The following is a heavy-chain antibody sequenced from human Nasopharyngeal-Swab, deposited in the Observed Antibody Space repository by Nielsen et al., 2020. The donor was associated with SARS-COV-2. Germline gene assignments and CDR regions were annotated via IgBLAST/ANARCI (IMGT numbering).Heavy chain of an antibody. V-gene: IGHV3-30*03. CDR1: GFTFSSYG. Sequence: GESLKISCATSGFTFSSYGMHWVRQAPGKGLEWVALMSHDGTDERYVDSVKGRFTISRDYSQNTLNLQMNSLRPEDTAVYYCVRDSALKWELLYWGQGTLVTVSS. D-gene: IGHD1-26*01. CDR2: MSHDGTDE. J-gene: IGHJ4*02. CDR3: VRDSALKWELLY.